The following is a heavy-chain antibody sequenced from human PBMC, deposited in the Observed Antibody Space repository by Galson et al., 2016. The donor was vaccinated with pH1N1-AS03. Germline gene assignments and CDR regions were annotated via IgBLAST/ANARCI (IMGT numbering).Heavy chain of an antibody. CDR2: IDPSIGST. V-gene: IGHV1-46*01. D-gene: IGHD3-10*01. J-gene: IGHJ4*02. Sequence: SRYYMHWTRQAPGQGPEWMGVIDPSIGSTTYAQKFQGRVNMTRDTATTTAYMELRSLRSDDTAVYYCATYGSGSRGGFDYWGQGALITVSS. CDR1: SRYY. CDR3: ATYGSGSRGGFDY.